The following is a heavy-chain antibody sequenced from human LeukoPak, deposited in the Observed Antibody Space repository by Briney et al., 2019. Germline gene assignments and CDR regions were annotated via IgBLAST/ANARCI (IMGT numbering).Heavy chain of an antibody. J-gene: IGHJ4*02. CDR2: MYYSGST. CDR1: GDSISSYY. Sequence: SETLSLTCTVSGDSISSYYWSWIRQPPGRGLEWIGYMYYSGSTNYNPSLKSLVTISVGTSKDQFSLKLSSVTAADTAVYYCARVRYSSSGKYYFDYWGQGTMVTVSS. CDR3: ARVRYSSSGKYYFDY. D-gene: IGHD6-13*01. V-gene: IGHV4-59*01.